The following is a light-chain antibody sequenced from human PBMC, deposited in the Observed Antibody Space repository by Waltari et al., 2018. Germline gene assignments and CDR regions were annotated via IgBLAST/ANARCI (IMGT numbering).Light chain of an antibody. CDR3: ETGGHGTWV. CDR1: SGHSSNI. V-gene: IGLV4-69*01. J-gene: IGLJ3*02. CDR2: VNSDGSH. Sequence: QLVLTQSPSASASLGASVKLTCTLSSGHSSNIIAWLQQRPARGPRYLMKVNSDGSHYKGDDIPDRFSGSSSGAERYLTISSLQSEDEADYYCETGGHGTWVFGGGTKLTVL.